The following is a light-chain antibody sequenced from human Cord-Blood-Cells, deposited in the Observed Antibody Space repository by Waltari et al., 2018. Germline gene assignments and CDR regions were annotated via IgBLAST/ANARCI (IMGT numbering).Light chain of an antibody. CDR2: AAS. CDR3: QQSYSTPLT. CDR1: QIISSY. V-gene: IGKV1-39*01. Sequence: DIQMTQSPSSLSASVGDRVTITCRGSQIISSYLNWYQQKPGKAPKLLIYAASRWQSGVPSRFSGSGSGTDCTLPISSLQPEDFATYYCQQSYSTPLTVGGGTKVEIK. J-gene: IGKJ4*01.